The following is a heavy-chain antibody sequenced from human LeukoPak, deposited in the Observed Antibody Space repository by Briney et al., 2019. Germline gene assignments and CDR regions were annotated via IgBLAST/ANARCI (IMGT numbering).Heavy chain of an antibody. D-gene: IGHD4-11*01. V-gene: IGHV3-15*01. CDR1: GFTFSNAW. CDR2: IRSKTDNGTT. Sequence: GGSLRLSCAASGFTFSNAWMNWVRQAPGKGLEWVGRIRSKTDNGTTDYAAPVKGRFTISRDDSKNTLYLQMNSLKTEDTAVYYCTTVPIYSLWGQGTLVTVSS. J-gene: IGHJ4*02. CDR3: TTVPIYSL.